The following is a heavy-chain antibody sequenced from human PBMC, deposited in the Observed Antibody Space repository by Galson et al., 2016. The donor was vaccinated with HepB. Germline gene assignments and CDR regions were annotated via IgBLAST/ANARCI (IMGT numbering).Heavy chain of an antibody. CDR3: AGDRGQGSQLDS. CDR2: VWNAGDIH. Sequence: SLRLSCAASGFTFDTYGIHWVRQAPGKRLQWVAVVWNAGDIHSYADSVKGRFTISRDKSKNMVFLHMDSLRVDDTALYYCAGDRGQGSQLDSWGQGTLVGVSS. D-gene: IGHD1-1*01. J-gene: IGHJ1*01. CDR1: GFTFDTYG. V-gene: IGHV3-33*01.